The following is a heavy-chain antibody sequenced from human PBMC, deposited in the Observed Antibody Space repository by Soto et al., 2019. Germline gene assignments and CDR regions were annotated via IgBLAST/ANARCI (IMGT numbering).Heavy chain of an antibody. CDR3: ARLSRITFIVD. D-gene: IGHD3-16*02. V-gene: IGHV1-46*04. J-gene: IGHJ4*02. CDR1: GYTFAHYY. Sequence: QVQLVQSGAEVKGPGTSVTLSCQTSGYTFAHYYIHWVRQAPGQGLEYMGIIDPRTGTSGTSTSPQSVQGRLTITSDASTSTVYMELSNLRSDETATYYCARLSRITFIVDWGQGTLVTVSS. CDR2: IDPRTGTSGTS.